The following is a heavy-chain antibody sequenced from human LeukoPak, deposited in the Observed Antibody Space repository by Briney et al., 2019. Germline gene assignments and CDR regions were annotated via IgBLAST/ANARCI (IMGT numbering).Heavy chain of an antibody. CDR3: AKDTADRYPTSSSSNASSYGMDV. Sequence: PGRSLRLSCAASGFTFDDYAMHWVRQAPGKGLEWVSGISWNSGSIGYADSVKGRFTISRDNAKNSLYLQMNSLRAEDTALYYCAKDTADRYPTSSSSNASSYGMDVWGQGTTVTVSS. D-gene: IGHD6-13*01. J-gene: IGHJ6*02. CDR1: GFTFDDYA. CDR2: ISWNSGSI. V-gene: IGHV3-9*01.